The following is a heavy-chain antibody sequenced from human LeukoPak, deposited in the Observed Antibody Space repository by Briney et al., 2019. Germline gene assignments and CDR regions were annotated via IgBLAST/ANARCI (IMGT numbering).Heavy chain of an antibody. CDR1: GYTFTSYD. D-gene: IGHD6-19*01. Sequence: ASVKVSCKASGYTFTSYDINWVRQATGQGLEWMGWMNPNSGNTGYAQKFQGRVTMTRNTSISTAYMELSSLRSEDTAVYYCARGSSGWHLYYYGMVVWGQGTTVTVSS. V-gene: IGHV1-8*01. CDR3: ARGSSGWHLYYYGMVV. J-gene: IGHJ6*02. CDR2: MNPNSGNT.